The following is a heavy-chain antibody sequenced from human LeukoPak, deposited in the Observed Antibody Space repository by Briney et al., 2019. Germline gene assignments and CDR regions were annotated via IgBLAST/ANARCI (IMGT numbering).Heavy chain of an antibody. CDR3: ARGMAGSSWTAFDY. D-gene: IGHD6-13*01. J-gene: IGHJ4*02. Sequence: GGSLRLSCAASGISFRNYWMHWVRQAPGKGLVWVSHVDSDGSATTYADSVKGRFTISRDNAKNTLYLQMNGLRAEDMAVYYCARGMAGSSWTAFDYWGQGTLVTVSS. CDR1: GISFRNYW. CDR2: VDSDGSAT. V-gene: IGHV3-74*01.